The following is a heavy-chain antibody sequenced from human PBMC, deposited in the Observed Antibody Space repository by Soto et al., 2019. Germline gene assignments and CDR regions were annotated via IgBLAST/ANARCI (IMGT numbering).Heavy chain of an antibody. CDR2: INPSGGST. CDR3: ARGSGWYVQ. D-gene: IGHD6-19*01. V-gene: IGHV1-46*01. CDR1: RYTYTRCY. J-gene: IGHJ4*02. Sequence: SLQFSCKASRYTYTRCYMHSVRQAPGQGLEWMGIINPSGGSTSYAQKFQGRVTMTRDTSTSTVYMELSSLRSEDTAVYYCARGSGWYVQWGQGTLDTVSS.